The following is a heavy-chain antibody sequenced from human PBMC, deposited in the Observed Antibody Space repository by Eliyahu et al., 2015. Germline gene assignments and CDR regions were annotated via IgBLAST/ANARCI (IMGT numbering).Heavy chain of an antibody. CDR3: ARDRRGWQGENRFDY. D-gene: IGHD3-10*01. Sequence: EVQLVESGGGLVQPGGSLRLSCAASGFTFXSYEMNWVRQAPGKGLEWVSYISSSGSTIYYADSVKGRFTISRDNAKNSLYLQMNSLRAEDTAVYYCARDRRGWQGENRFDYWGQGTLVTVSS. J-gene: IGHJ4*02. V-gene: IGHV3-48*03. CDR1: GFTFXSYE. CDR2: ISSSGSTI.